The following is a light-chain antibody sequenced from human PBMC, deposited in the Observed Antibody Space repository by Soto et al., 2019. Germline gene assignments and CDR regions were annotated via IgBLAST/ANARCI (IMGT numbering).Light chain of an antibody. V-gene: IGKV3-20*01. CDR2: GAS. Sequence: EIVLTQSQGPLSFSQGEEAPFSSRASQGVSTTNLAWYQRKPGQAPRLLIYGASSRATGIPDRFSGSGSGTDFTLTISRLEPEDFAVYYCQQYGSSPRTFGQGTKVEIK. J-gene: IGKJ1*01. CDR3: QQYGSSPRT. CDR1: QGVSTTN.